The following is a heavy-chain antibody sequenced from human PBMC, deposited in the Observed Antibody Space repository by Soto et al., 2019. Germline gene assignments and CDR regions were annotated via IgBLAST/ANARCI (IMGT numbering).Heavy chain of an antibody. J-gene: IGHJ5*02. CDR2: ISNDGSNP. V-gene: IGHV3-30*18. CDR3: AKDRTLAVAAPLAS. D-gene: IGHD6-19*01. CDR1: GFTFSSYG. Sequence: QVQLVESGGGVVQPGRSLRLSCAASGFTFSSYGMEWVRQAPGKGLEWVAVISNDGSNPYYADSVQGRFTISRDNSQNTLYLQMNSLRAEDTALYYCAKDRTLAVAAPLASWGQGTMVTVSS.